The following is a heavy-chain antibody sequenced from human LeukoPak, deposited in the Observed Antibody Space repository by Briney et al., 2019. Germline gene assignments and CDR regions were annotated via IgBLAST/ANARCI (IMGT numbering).Heavy chain of an antibody. CDR2: INPNNGGT. J-gene: IGHJ4*02. CDR1: GYTFTGYY. CDR3: ASRSSTVAKFPFHY. D-gene: IGHD4-17*01. V-gene: IGHV1-2*02. Sequence: GASVKVSCKASGYTFTGYYIPWVRQAPGQGLEWMGWINPNNGGTDYARGFQGRVTMTRDTSISTAYMELTGLTSDDTAVYYCASRSSTVAKFPFHYWGQGTLVTVSS.